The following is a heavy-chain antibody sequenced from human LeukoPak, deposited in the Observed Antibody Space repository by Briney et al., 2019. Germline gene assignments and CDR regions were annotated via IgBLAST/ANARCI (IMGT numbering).Heavy chain of an antibody. J-gene: IGHJ6*02. CDR1: GGSISSYY. CDR2: IYYSGST. Sequence: SETLSLTCTVSGGSISSYYWSWIRQPPGKGLEWIGCIYYSGSTNYNPSLKSRVTISVDTSKNQFSLKLSSVTAADTAVYYCARDPYYYGMDVWGQGTTVTVSS. CDR3: ARDPYYYGMDV. V-gene: IGHV4-59*01.